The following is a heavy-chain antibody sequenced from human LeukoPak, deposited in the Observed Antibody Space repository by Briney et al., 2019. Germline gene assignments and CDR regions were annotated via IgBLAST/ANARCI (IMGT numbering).Heavy chain of an antibody. Sequence: GGSLRLSCAASGFTFSTYALSWVRQAPGKGLEWVSTISGSGAIIYYADSVKGRFTISRDNSKNTLYLQMNSLRAEDTAVYYCARTDTYWNDLDYWGQGTLVTVSS. CDR2: ISGSGAII. J-gene: IGHJ4*02. CDR1: GFTFSTYA. V-gene: IGHV3-23*01. CDR3: ARTDTYWNDLDY. D-gene: IGHD1-1*01.